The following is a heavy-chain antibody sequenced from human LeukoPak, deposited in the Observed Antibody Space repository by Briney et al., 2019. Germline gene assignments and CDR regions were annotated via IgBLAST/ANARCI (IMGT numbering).Heavy chain of an antibody. Sequence: GGSLRLSCAASGFIFTSYAMSWVRHTPGKGLEWVSGISGSGATTYYADSVKGRLTISRDNSKNTVYLQMNSLRAEDTAVYYCARAGYGGNSGDYWGQGTLVTVSS. CDR2: ISGSGATT. V-gene: IGHV3-23*01. J-gene: IGHJ4*02. D-gene: IGHD4-23*01. CDR3: ARAGYGGNSGDY. CDR1: GFIFTSYA.